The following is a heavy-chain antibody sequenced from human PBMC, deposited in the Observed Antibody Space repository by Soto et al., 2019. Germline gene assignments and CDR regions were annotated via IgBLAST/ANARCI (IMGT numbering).Heavy chain of an antibody. CDR2: VYHTGTT. D-gene: IGHD3-22*01. CDR3: ARALVTDYNSRDYHYYGMDV. CDR1: GGPVSGDDLY. J-gene: IGHJ6*02. V-gene: IGHV4-31*02. Sequence: TLSLTCVVSGGPVSGDDLYWSWIRHLPGKGLEWIANVYHTGTTYYNPSLKSRVSMSVDTSQNQFSLILASVTAADTAVYYCARALVTDYNSRDYHYYGMDVWGQGTTVTVSS.